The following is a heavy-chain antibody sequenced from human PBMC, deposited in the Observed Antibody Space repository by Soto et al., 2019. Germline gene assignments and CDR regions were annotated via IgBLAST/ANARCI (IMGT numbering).Heavy chain of an antibody. V-gene: IGHV1-69*12. CDR3: AREGLVLVPTTVNADYYYYAMDV. Sequence: QVQLVQSGAEVKKPGSSVKVSCKASGDTFSTYSITWMRQAPGRGLEWVGGIITRSAKSNYAQKFEGRVTITADESTSTAYMELSSLRSEDTAVYYCAREGLVLVPTTVNADYYYYAMDVCGQGTTVTVSS. CDR1: GDTFSTYS. D-gene: IGHD2-2*01. J-gene: IGHJ6*02. CDR2: IITRSAKS.